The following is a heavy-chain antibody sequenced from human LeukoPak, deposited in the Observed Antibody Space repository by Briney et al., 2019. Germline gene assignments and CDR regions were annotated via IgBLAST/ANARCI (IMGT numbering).Heavy chain of an antibody. CDR2: IIPIFGTA. Sequence: SVKVSCKASGGTFSSYAISWVRQAPGQGLEWMGGIIPIFGTANYAQKFHGRVTITTDESTSTAYMELSSLRPEDTAVYYCASSILGAYYFDYWGQGTLVTVSS. V-gene: IGHV1-69*05. CDR1: GGTFSSYA. CDR3: ASSILGAYYFDY. J-gene: IGHJ4*02.